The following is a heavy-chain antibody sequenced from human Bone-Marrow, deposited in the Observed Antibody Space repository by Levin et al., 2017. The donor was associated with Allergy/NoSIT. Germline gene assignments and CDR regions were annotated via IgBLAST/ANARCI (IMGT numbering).Heavy chain of an antibody. CDR2: ISGNGDTT. V-gene: IGHV3-23*01. CDR3: AKGGHMSFFDY. CDR1: GLTFGNSA. Sequence: LSLTCAASGLTFGNSAMTWVRQTPGKGLEWVSTISGNGDTTFYADSVKGRFTISRDNSKNTVRLQMSRLSAEDTAVYYCAKGGHMSFFDYWGQGALVTVSS. D-gene: IGHD2-21*01. J-gene: IGHJ4*02.